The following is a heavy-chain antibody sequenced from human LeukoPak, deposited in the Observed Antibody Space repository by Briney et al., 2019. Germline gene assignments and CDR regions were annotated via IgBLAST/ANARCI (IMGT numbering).Heavy chain of an antibody. V-gene: IGHV1-18*01. CDR3: ARGGQWEPPDC. J-gene: IGHJ4*02. D-gene: IGHD1-26*01. CDR2: ISAYNGYT. Sequence: ASVKVSCKASGCTFASYDISWVRQAPGQGLEWMGWISAYNGYTNYAQNLQGRVAMTTDTSTSTAYMELRSLRSDDRAVYYCARGGQWEPPDCWGQGTLVTVSS. CDR1: GCTFASYD.